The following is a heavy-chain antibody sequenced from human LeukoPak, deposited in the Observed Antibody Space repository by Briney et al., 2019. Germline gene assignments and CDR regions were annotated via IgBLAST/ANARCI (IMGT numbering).Heavy chain of an antibody. D-gene: IGHD6-13*01. CDR3: ATDNRGDSSSWYREYGFDY. CDR2: ISAYNGNT. CDR1: GYTLTSYG. V-gene: IGHV1-18*01. Sequence: ASVKVSCKASGYTLTSYGISWVRQAPGQGLEWMGWISAYNGNTNYAQKLQGRVTMTTDTSTSTAYMELSSLRSEDTAVYYCATDNRGDSSSWYREYGFDYWGQGTLVTVSS. J-gene: IGHJ4*02.